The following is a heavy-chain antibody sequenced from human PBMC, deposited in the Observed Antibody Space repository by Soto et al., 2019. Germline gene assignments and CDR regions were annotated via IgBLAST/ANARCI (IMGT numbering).Heavy chain of an antibody. J-gene: IGHJ5*02. CDR3: ASGSGSYYSWFDP. CDR2: IYYIRST. V-gene: IGHV4-31*03. Sequence: SATLSLTCTVSGGSISSGGYYWSWIRQHPGKGLEWIGYIYYIRSTYYNPSLKSRVTISVDTSKNQFSLKLSSVTAADTAVYYCASGSGSYYSWFDPWGQGTLVTVSS. D-gene: IGHD3-10*01. CDR1: GGSISSGGYY.